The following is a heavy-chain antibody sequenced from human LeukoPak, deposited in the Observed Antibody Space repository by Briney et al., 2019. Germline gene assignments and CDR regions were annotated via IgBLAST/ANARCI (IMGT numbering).Heavy chain of an antibody. Sequence: ASVKVSCKASGGTFSSYAISWVRQAPGQGLEWMGGIIPIFGTANYAQKFQGRVTITTDESTSTAYTELSSLRSEDTAVYYCARGFTMVREYAFDIWGQGTMVTVSS. V-gene: IGHV1-69*05. CDR1: GGTFSSYA. J-gene: IGHJ3*02. D-gene: IGHD3-10*01. CDR2: IIPIFGTA. CDR3: ARGFTMVREYAFDI.